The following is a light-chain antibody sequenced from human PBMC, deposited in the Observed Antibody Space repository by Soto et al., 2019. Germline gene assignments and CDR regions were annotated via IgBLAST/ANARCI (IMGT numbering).Light chain of an antibody. CDR2: DAS. CDR1: QSVSSNF. CDR3: QQYNNWPRAT. Sequence: EIVLTQSPGTLSLSPGERATLSCRASQSVSSNFLAWYQQKPGQAPRLLIYDASNRATGIPDRFSGSGSGTDFTLTISRLEPEDFAVYYCQQYNNWPRATFGGGTKVDIK. V-gene: IGKV3-20*01. J-gene: IGKJ4*01.